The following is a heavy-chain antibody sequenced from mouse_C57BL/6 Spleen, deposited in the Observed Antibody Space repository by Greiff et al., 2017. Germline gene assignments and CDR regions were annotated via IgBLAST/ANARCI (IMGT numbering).Heavy chain of an antibody. CDR2: IHPNSGST. V-gene: IGHV1-64*01. J-gene: IGHJ2*01. Sequence: QVQLQQPGAELVKPGASVKLSCKASGYTFTSYWMHWVKQRPGQGLEWIGMIHPNSGSTNYNEKFKSKATLTVDKSSSTAYMQLSSLTSEDSAVYYCARFYGSSYVPYYFDYWGQGTTLTVSS. D-gene: IGHD1-1*01. CDR1: GYTFTSYW. CDR3: ARFYGSSYVPYYFDY.